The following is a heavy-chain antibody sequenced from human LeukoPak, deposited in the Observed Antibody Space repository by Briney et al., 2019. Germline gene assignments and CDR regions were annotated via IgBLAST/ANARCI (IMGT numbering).Heavy chain of an antibody. CDR1: GFTVSSNY. V-gene: IGHV3-53*01. CDR3: ARDWNYYYMDV. J-gene: IGHJ6*03. D-gene: IGHD3-3*01. CDR2: IYSGGST. Sequence: GGSLRLSCAASGFTVSSNYMSWVRQAPGKGLEWVSVIYSGGSTYYADSVKGRFTISRDNSKNTLYLQMNSLRAEDTAVYYCARDWNYYYMDVWGKGTTVTISS.